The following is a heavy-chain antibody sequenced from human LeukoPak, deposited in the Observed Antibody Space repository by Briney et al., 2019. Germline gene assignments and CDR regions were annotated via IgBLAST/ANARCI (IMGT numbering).Heavy chain of an antibody. CDR1: GFSFADEY. CDR3: ARSRGAGPGAYFDY. D-gene: IGHD6-19*01. CDR2: ISNTGSYT. J-gene: IGHJ4*02. Sequence: GGSLRLSCAVPGFSFADEYMSWIRQAPGQGLECLSYISNTGSYTNYADSVEGRFTISRDNTENSLYLQMNSLRAEDTAVYYCARSRGAGPGAYFDYWGQGTLVTVTS. V-gene: IGHV3-11*03.